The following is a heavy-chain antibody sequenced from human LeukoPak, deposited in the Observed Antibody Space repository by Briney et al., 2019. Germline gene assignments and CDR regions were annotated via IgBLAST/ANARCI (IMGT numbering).Heavy chain of an antibody. CDR1: GYSFTTYW. CDR2: IYPGDSDT. D-gene: IGHD3-10*01. Sequence: GESLKISCTASGYSFTTYWIGWVRQMPGKGLEWMGVIYPGDSDTRYSPSFQGQVTISADKSISTAYLQWSSLKASDTAMYYCARITMVRGVIMRVDYWGQGTLVTVSS. J-gene: IGHJ4*02. CDR3: ARITMVRGVIMRVDY. V-gene: IGHV5-51*01.